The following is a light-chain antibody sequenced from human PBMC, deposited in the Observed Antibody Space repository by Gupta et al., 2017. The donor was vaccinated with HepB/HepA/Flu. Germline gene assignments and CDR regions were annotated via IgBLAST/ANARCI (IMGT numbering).Light chain of an antibody. CDR1: QSVLYSSNNKNY. CDR3: QQYDSTPLT. J-gene: IGKJ4*01. V-gene: IGKV4-1*01. Sequence: DIVMTQSPDSQAVSLGERATINCKSSQSVLYSSNNKNYLAWYQQKPGQPPKLLIYWASTRESGVPDRFSGSGSGTDFTLTISSLQAEDVAVYYCQQYDSTPLTFGGGTKVEIK. CDR2: WAS.